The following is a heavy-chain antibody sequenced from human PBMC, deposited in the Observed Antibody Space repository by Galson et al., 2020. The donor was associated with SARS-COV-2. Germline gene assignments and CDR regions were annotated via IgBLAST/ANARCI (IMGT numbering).Heavy chain of an antibody. CDR1: GFMFETYD. V-gene: IGHV3-48*04. Sequence: GGSLRLSCAASGFMFETYDMTWVRQAPGKGLEWVSYIDSRGDIVYYADSVKGRFTISRDNAKNSLSLQMNSLRADDTALYYCARDSPSKFCGSVCYIGAFDIWGQGTMVTVSS. CDR3: ARDSPSKFCGSVCYIGAFDI. CDR2: IDSRGDIV. D-gene: IGHD2-2*02. J-gene: IGHJ3*02.